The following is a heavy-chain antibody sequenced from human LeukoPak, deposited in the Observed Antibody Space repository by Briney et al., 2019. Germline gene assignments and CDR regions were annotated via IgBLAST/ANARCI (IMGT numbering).Heavy chain of an antibody. CDR2: ISSSSSYI. Sequence: GGSLRLSCAASGFTFSSYSMTWVRQAPGKGLEWVSSISSSSSYIYYADSAKGRFTISRDNAKNSLYLQMNSLRAEDTAVYYCAGFPASIVGATYDYWGQGTLVTVSS. CDR1: GFTFSSYS. J-gene: IGHJ4*02. D-gene: IGHD1-26*01. CDR3: AGFPASIVGATYDY. V-gene: IGHV3-21*01.